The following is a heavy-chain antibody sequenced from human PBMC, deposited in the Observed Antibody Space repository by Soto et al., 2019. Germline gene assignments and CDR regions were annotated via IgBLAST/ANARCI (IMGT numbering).Heavy chain of an antibody. D-gene: IGHD4-17*01. J-gene: IGHJ4*02. CDR3: AREVDPYYGGNSLALDY. Sequence: QVQLVQSGAEVKKPGSSVKVSCKASGGTFSTYGINWVRLAPGQGLEWMGWIIPKFGTTKNAQKFKSRVTLTTEESTNTADMELKYLSSEDTAVYFCAREVDPYYGGNSLALDYWGQGTLVTVSS. CDR2: IIPKFGTT. V-gene: IGHV1-69*05. CDR1: GGTFSTYG.